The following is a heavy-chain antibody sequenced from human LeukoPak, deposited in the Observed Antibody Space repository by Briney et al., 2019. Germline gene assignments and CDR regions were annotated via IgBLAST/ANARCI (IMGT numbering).Heavy chain of an antibody. CDR2: IWYEGSNE. V-gene: IGHV3-33*06. J-gene: IGHJ4*02. CDR3: AKDVAANWKEGLDY. Sequence: GGSLRLSCAASGFTFSSYGIHWVRQAPGKGLEWVAVIWYEGSNEYYTDSVKGRFTISRDNSKNTLYLQMNGLRAEDAAVYYCAKDVAANWKEGLDYWGQGTLVTVSS. CDR1: GFTFSSYG. D-gene: IGHD1-1*01.